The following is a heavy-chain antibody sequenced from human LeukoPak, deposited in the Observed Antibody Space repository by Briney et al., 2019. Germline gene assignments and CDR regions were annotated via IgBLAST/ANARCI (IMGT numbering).Heavy chain of an antibody. CDR3: ARGYYDSWDY. CDR1: GGFISSGGYS. J-gene: IGHJ4*02. V-gene: IGHV4-30-2*01. D-gene: IGHD3-22*01. Sequence: DPSQTLSLTCAVSGGFISSGGYSWSWIRQPPGKGLEWIGYIYHSGSTYYNPSLKSRVTISVDRSKNQFSLKLSSVTAADTAVYYCARGYYDSWDYWGQGTLVTVSS. CDR2: IYHSGST.